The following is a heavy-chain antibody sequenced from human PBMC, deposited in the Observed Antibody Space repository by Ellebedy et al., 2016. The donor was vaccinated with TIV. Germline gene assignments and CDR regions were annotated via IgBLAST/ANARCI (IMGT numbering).Heavy chain of an antibody. J-gene: IGHJ1*01. V-gene: IGHV3-30*03. D-gene: IGHD6-19*01. CDR3: AREAGTSGWYSGFQH. CDR1: GFTFSSYG. CDR2: ISYDGSNK. Sequence: GESLKISCAASGFTFSSYGMHWVRQAPGKGLEWVAVISYDGSNKYYADSVKGRFTISRNDSKNTLYLQMNSLRAEDTAIYYCAREAGTSGWYSGFQHWGQGTLVTVSS.